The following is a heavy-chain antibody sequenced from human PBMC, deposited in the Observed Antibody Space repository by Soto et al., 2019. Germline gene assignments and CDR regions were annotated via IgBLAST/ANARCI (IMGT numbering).Heavy chain of an antibody. CDR2: ISAYNGNT. CDR1: GYTFTSYG. D-gene: IGHD3-10*01. Sequence: ASVKVSCKASGYTFTSYGISWVRQAPGQGLEWMGWISAYNGNTNYAQKLQGRVTMTTDTSTSTAYMELRSLRSDDTAVHYCAREAFRVIQLFVRGTDANWFDTWGQGTLVTVSS. V-gene: IGHV1-18*01. J-gene: IGHJ5*02. CDR3: AREAFRVIQLFVRGTDANWFDT.